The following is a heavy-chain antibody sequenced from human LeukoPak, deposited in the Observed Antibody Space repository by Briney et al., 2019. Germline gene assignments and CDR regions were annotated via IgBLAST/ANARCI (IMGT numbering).Heavy chain of an antibody. V-gene: IGHV1-2*02. Sequence: ASVKVSCKASGYTFTGYYMHWVRQAPGQGLEWMGWINPHTGGTNYAQKFQGRVTMTRDTSISTAYMELGGLTSDDTAVYYCARPYCSGGSCHDYFDYWGQGTLVTVSS. J-gene: IGHJ4*02. CDR1: GYTFTGYY. CDR3: ARPYCSGGSCHDYFDY. CDR2: INPHTGGT. D-gene: IGHD2-15*01.